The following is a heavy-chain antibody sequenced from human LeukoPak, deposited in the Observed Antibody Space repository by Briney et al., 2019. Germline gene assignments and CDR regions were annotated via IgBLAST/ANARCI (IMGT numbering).Heavy chain of an antibody. J-gene: IGHJ4*02. Sequence: GRSLRLSCAASGFTFSSYAMHWVRQAPGKGLEWVAVISYDGSNKYYADSVKGRFTISRDNSKNTLYLQMNSLRAEDTAVYYCAREAFPGIAAAGTNYWGQGTLVTVSS. CDR3: AREAFPGIAAAGTNY. V-gene: IGHV3-30*04. D-gene: IGHD6-13*01. CDR2: ISYDGSNK. CDR1: GFTFSSYA.